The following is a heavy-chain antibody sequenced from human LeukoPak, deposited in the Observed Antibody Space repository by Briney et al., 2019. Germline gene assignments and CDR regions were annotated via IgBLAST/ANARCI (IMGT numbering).Heavy chain of an antibody. J-gene: IGHJ4*02. V-gene: IGHV1-18*01. Sequence: ASAKVSSMASGYTFTSYGISWVRQAPGQGLEWMGWISAYNGNTNYAQKLQGRVTMTTDTSTSTAYMELRSLRSDDTAVYYCARGNPAMPREDYWGQGTLVTVSS. CDR3: ARGNPAMPREDY. D-gene: IGHD2-2*01. CDR1: GYTFTSYG. CDR2: ISAYNGNT.